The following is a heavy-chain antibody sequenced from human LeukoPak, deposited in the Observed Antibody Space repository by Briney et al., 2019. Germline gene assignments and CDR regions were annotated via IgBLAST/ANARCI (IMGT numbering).Heavy chain of an antibody. J-gene: IGHJ4*02. Sequence: ASVKVSCKASGYTFTTCDINWVRQATGQGLEWMGWMNPNSGNTGYAQSFQGRVTMTRDTSISKAYMELSNLRSEDTAIYYCTRGSSGRRDYWGQGTLVTVSS. CDR2: MNPNSGNT. V-gene: IGHV1-8*01. CDR1: GYTFTTCD. D-gene: IGHD6-19*01. CDR3: TRGSSGRRDY.